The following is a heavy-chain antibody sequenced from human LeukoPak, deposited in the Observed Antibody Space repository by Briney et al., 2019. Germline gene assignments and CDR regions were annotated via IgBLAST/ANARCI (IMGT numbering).Heavy chain of an antibody. Sequence: PSETLSLTCTVSGGSISSSSYYWGWIRQPPGKGLEWIGSIYYSGSTYYNPSLKSRVTISVDTSKSQFSLKLSSVTAADTAVYYCARGLWYSSSWHDPFEWLVRFSGPPGMAREEYYFDYWGQGTLVTASS. V-gene: IGHV4-39*01. CDR1: GGSISSSSYY. J-gene: IGHJ4*02. CDR2: IYYSGST. CDR3: ARGLWYSSSWHDPFEWLVRFSGPPGMAREEYYFDY. D-gene: IGHD6-13*01.